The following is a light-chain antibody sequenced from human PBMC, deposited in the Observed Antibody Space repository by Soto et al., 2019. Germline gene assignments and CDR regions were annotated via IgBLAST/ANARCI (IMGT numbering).Light chain of an antibody. Sequence: ELVLTQSQCTLSFSPGERATLSCRASQSVSNSYLAWYQQKPGQAPRNHIYRPSSRATGVPDRFSGSGSGTDFTLTIIILEPEDFAVYYCQQYGSSPPELTFGGGTKVQIK. CDR3: QQYGSSPPELT. J-gene: IGKJ4*01. CDR2: RPS. V-gene: IGKV3-20*01. CDR1: QSVSNSY.